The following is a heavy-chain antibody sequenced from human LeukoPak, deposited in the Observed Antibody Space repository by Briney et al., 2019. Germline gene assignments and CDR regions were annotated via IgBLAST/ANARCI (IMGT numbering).Heavy chain of an antibody. V-gene: IGHV1-2*06. J-gene: IGHJ4*02. D-gene: IGHD3-22*01. Sequence: ASVKVSCKASGYTFTGYYMHWVRQAPGQGLEWMGRINPHSGGTNYAQKFQGRVTMTRDTSISTAYMELSRLRSDATAVYYCASLSSGYYLFDYWGQGTLVTVSS. CDR2: INPHSGGT. CDR3: ASLSSGYYLFDY. CDR1: GYTFTGYY.